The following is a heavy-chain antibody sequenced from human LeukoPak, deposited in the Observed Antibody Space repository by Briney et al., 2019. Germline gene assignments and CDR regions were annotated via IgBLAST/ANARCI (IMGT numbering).Heavy chain of an antibody. Sequence: GGSLRLSCAASGFTFSSYAMSWVRQAPGKGLEWVSAISGSGGSTYNADSVKGRFTISRDNSKNTLYLQMNSLRAEDTAVYYCARGVDTAMVWFYYYYGMDVWGQGTTVTVSS. V-gene: IGHV3-23*01. CDR2: ISGSGGST. J-gene: IGHJ6*02. D-gene: IGHD5-18*01. CDR3: ARGVDTAMVWFYYYYGMDV. CDR1: GFTFSSYA.